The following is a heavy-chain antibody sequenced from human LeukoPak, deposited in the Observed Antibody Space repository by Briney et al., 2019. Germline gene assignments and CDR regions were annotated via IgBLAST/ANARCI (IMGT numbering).Heavy chain of an antibody. J-gene: IGHJ4*02. CDR2: ISGSSGST. D-gene: IGHD2/OR15-2a*01. Sequence: PGGSLRLSCAASGFTFSSYAMSWVRQAPGKGLEWVSAISGSSGSTYYADSVKGRFTISRDNSKNTLYLQMNSLRAEDTAVYYCAKDLSYEGLSDYWGQGTLVTVSS. CDR3: AKDLSYEGLSDY. CDR1: GFTFSSYA. V-gene: IGHV3-23*01.